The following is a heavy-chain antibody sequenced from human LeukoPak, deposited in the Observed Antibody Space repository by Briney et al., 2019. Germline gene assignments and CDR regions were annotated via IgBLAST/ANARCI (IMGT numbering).Heavy chain of an antibody. CDR3: TTDRGIAARQDLEARDY. V-gene: IGHV3-15*01. Sequence: GGSLRLSCAASGFTFSNAWMSWVRQAPGKGLEWVGRIKSKTDGGTTDYAAPVKGRFTISRDDSKNTLYLQMNSLKTEDTAVNYCTTDRGIAARQDLEARDYWGQGNLVTVSS. CDR2: IKSKTDGGTT. D-gene: IGHD6-6*01. J-gene: IGHJ4*02. CDR1: GFTFSNAW.